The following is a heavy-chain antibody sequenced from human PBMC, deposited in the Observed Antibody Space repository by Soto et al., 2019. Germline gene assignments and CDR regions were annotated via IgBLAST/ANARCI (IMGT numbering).Heavy chain of an antibody. CDR1: GGSISSSSYY. CDR2: IYYSGST. J-gene: IGHJ5*02. V-gene: IGHV4-39*01. D-gene: IGHD3-10*01. Sequence: QLQLQESGPGLVKPSETLSLTCTVSGGSISSSSYYWGWIRQPPGKGLEWIGSIYYSGSTYYNPCLKSRVTISVDTSKKQFSLKLSSVTAADTAVYYCARATMVRGVITPNWFDPWGQGTLVTVSS. CDR3: ARATMVRGVITPNWFDP.